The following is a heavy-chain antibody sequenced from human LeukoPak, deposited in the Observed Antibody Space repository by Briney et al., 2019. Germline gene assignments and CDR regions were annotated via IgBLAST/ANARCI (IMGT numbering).Heavy chain of an antibody. J-gene: IGHJ5*02. CDR3: VRIPNSANFPNWFDP. CDR2: ISSTSNYI. CDR1: GFTFSTST. V-gene: IGHV3-21*01. D-gene: IGHD4/OR15-4a*01. Sequence: GGSLRLSCAASGFTFSTSTMNWVRQAPGKGLEWVSSISSTSNYIYYADSVKGRFTISRDNAENSLYLQMNSLRAEDTAVYYCVRIPNSANFPNWFDPWGQGPLVPVSS.